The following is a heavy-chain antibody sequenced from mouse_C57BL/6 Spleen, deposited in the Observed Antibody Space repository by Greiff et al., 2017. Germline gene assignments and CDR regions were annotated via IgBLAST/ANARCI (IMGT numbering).Heavy chain of an antibody. Sequence: VKLMESGAELVKPGASVKISCKASGYAFSSYWMNWVKQRPGKGLEWIGQIYPGDGDTNYNGKFKGKATLTADKSSSTAYMQLSSLTSEDSAVYFCARGGYYDWYFDVWGTGTTVTVSS. CDR3: ARGGYYDWYFDV. CDR1: GYAFSSYW. CDR2: IYPGDGDT. V-gene: IGHV1-80*01. D-gene: IGHD1-1*01. J-gene: IGHJ1*03.